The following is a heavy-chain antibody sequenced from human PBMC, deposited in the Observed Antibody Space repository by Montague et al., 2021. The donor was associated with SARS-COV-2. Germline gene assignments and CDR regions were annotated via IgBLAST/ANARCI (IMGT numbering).Heavy chain of an antibody. D-gene: IGHD4-17*01. V-gene: IGHV3-30-3*01. CDR3: ASKLADYGDFDY. CDR2: ISYDGSNK. CDR1: GFTFSSYA. Sequence: SLRLSCAASGFTFSSYAMHWVRQAPGKGLEWVAVISYDGSNKYYADSVKGRFTISRDNSKDTLYLQMNSLRAEDTAVYYCASKLADYGDFDYWDQGTLVTVSS. J-gene: IGHJ4*02.